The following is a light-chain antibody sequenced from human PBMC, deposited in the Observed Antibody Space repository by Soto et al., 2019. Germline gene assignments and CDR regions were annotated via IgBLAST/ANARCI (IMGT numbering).Light chain of an antibody. CDR1: ASDIGSYNV. Sequence: QSVLTQPASVSGSPGQSITISCTGTASDIGSYNVVSWYQQHPGKAPKLMIYEATERPSGVSNRFSGSKSGNTASLTISGLQAEDEANYYCCSYAGSVTFWVFGGGTKVTVL. J-gene: IGLJ3*02. CDR3: CSYAGSVTFWV. CDR2: EAT. V-gene: IGLV2-23*01.